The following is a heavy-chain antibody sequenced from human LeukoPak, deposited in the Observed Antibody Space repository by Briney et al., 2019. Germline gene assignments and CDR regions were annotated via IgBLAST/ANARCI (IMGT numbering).Heavy chain of an antibody. V-gene: IGHV3-74*01. CDR3: ARDGLYSGSY. D-gene: IGHD1-26*01. CDR2: INSDGSST. J-gene: IGHJ4*02. CDR1: GFTFSSYW. Sequence: GGSLRLSCAASGFTFSSYWMHWVRKAPGKGLWWVSRINSDGSSTSYAASVKGRFTISRDNAKNTLYLQMNSLRAEDTAVYYCARDGLYSGSYWGQGTLVTVSS.